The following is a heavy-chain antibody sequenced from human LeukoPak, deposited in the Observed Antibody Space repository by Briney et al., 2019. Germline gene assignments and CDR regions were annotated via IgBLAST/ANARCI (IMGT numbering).Heavy chain of an antibody. CDR2: INHSGST. V-gene: IGHV4-34*01. J-gene: IGHJ4*02. CDR3: ASRSIAAAEDFDY. D-gene: IGHD6-13*01. Sequence: TASETLSLTCAVYGGSFSGYYWSWIRQPPGKGLEWIGEINHSGSTNYNPSLKSRVTISVDTSKNQFSLKLSSVTAADTAVYYCASRSIAAAEDFDYWGQGTLVTVSS. CDR1: GGSFSGYY.